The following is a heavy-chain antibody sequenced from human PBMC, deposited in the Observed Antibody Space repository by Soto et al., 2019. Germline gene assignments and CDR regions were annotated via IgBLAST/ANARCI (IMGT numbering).Heavy chain of an antibody. Sequence: QVQLVQSGAEVKKPGASVKISCEASGYTSTGYVMHWVRQAPGQRPEWMGWISTGTGNTRSSQRFQGRVTFTGDASASTFYMGLSSLTFEDTAVYYCAREGINAGIRPWGDAFDIWGQGTKVTVSS. D-gene: IGHD3-10*01. CDR1: GYTSTGYV. J-gene: IGHJ3*02. CDR2: ISTGTGNT. CDR3: AREGINAGIRPWGDAFDI. V-gene: IGHV1-3*04.